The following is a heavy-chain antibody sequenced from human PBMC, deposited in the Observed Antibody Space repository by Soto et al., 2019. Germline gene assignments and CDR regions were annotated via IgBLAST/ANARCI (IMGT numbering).Heavy chain of an antibody. CDR1: GFTFSSYG. CDR2: ISYDGSNK. CDR3: AKSRSGYYDYYGMDV. Sequence: GGSLRLSCAASGFTFSSYGMHWVRQAPGKGLEWVAVISYDGSNKYYADSVKGRFTISRDNSKNTLYLQMNSLRAEDTAVYYCAKSRSGYYDYYGMDVWGQGTTVTVSS. D-gene: IGHD3-3*01. J-gene: IGHJ6*02. V-gene: IGHV3-30*18.